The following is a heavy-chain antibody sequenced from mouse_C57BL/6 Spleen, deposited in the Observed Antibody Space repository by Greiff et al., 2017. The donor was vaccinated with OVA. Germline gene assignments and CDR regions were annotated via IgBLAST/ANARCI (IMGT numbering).Heavy chain of an antibody. CDR2: IDPSDSYT. CDR3: ARYDYRGAWFAY. J-gene: IGHJ3*01. Sequence: QVQLQQSGAELVMPGASVKLSCKASGYTFTSYWMHWVKQRPGQGLEWIGEIDPSDSYTNYNQKFKGKSTLTVDKSSSTAYMQLSSLTSEDSAVYYCARYDYRGAWFAYWGQGTLVTVSA. CDR1: GYTFTSYW. V-gene: IGHV1-69*01. D-gene: IGHD2-4*01.